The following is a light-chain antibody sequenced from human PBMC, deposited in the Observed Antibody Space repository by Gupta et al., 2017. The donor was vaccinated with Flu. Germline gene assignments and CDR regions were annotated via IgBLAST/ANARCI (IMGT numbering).Light chain of an antibody. Sequence: QPVLTPPPSVSGAPPQTVTISCTGTYSNIGAGYDVHWYQQLPGAAPKVLIYANTIRPSEVPDRFSASKSGTSASLAITGLQAEDEARYYCQSYASSLSGSLFGGGTELTVL. CDR1: YSNIGAGYD. CDR2: ANT. J-gene: IGLJ3*02. CDR3: QSYASSLSGSL. V-gene: IGLV1-40*01.